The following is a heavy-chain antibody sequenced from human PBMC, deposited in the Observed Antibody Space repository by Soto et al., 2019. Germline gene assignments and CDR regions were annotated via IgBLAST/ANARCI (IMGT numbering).Heavy chain of an antibody. V-gene: IGHV4-31*03. D-gene: IGHD3-22*01. CDR3: ARGRVVTTSGWFDP. Sequence: QVQLQESGPGLVKPSQTLSLTCTVSGGSISSGGYYWSWIRQHPGKGLGWIGYIYYSGSTYYNPSLKSRVTISVDTSKNQFSLKLSSVTAADTAVYYCARGRVVTTSGWFDPWGQGTLVTVSS. CDR1: GGSISSGGYY. J-gene: IGHJ5*02. CDR2: IYYSGST.